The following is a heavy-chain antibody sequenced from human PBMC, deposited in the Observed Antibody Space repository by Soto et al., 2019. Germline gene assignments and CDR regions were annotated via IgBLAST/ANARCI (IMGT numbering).Heavy chain of an antibody. CDR3: ARDDDYDDNGLDH. D-gene: IGHD3-16*01. CDR2: IDSTGSYI. J-gene: IGHJ5*02. Sequence: PGGSLRLSCAASGLTFDSFGMNWVRQSPGKGLEWVSSIDSTGSYIDYADSVRGRLTISRDNSRNRLFLEMDNLRVEDTALYYCARDDDYDDNGLDHWGQGTLVTVSS. V-gene: IGHV3-21*01. CDR1: GLTFDSFG.